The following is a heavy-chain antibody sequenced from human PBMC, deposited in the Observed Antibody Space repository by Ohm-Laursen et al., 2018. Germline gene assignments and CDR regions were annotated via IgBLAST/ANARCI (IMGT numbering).Heavy chain of an antibody. CDR3: ARDSGMRDGYNLGFDY. CDR2: IYYSGST. CDR1: GGSISSYY. V-gene: IGHV4-59*01. Sequence: TLSLTCTVSGGSISSYYWSWIRQPPGKGLEWIGYIYYSGSTNYNPSLKSRVTISVDTSKNQFSLKLSSVTAADTAVYYCARDSGMRDGYNLGFDYWGQGTLVTVSS. D-gene: IGHD5-24*01. J-gene: IGHJ4*02.